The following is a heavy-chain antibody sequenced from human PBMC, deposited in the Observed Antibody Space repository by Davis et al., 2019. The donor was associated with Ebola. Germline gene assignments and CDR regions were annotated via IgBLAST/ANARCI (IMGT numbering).Heavy chain of an antibody. J-gene: IGHJ4*02. CDR1: GGSFSGYY. D-gene: IGHD3-22*01. CDR2: INHSGST. V-gene: IGHV4-34*01. CDR3: ARRYGSSGYYSHFDY. Sequence: SETLSLTCAVYGGSFSGYYWSWIRQPPGKGLEWIGEINHSGSTNYNPSLKSRVTISVDTSKNQFSLKLSSVTAADTAVYYCARRYGSSGYYSHFDYWGQGTLVTVSS.